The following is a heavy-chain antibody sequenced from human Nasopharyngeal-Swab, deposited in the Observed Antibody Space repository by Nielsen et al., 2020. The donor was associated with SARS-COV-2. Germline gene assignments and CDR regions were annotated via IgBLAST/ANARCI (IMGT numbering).Heavy chain of an antibody. Sequence: SVKVSCKASGGTFISYAISCVRQAPGQGLEWMGGIIPIFGTANYAQKFQGRVTITADESTSTAYMELSSLRSEDTAVYYCATGVCGGDCYPAQHDAFDIWGQGKMVTVSS. D-gene: IGHD2-21*02. CDR3: ATGVCGGDCYPAQHDAFDI. V-gene: IGHV1-69*13. J-gene: IGHJ3*02. CDR2: IIPIFGTA. CDR1: GGTFISYA.